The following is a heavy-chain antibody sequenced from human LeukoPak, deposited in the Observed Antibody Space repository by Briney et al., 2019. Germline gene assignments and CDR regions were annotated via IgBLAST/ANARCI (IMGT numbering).Heavy chain of an antibody. J-gene: IGHJ4*02. CDR1: GFTFTSYI. CDR3: ARDPGSSSFDY. D-gene: IGHD6-13*01. Sequence: GRSLRLSCAPSGFTFTSYIMHSVRHAPGKRREWLANIRFDGGTQNYLDSMTGRLTISRDNAQNSLYLQMNSLRAEDTAVYYCARDPGSSSFDYWGPGTLGTASS. CDR2: IRFDGGTQ. V-gene: IGHV3-7*01.